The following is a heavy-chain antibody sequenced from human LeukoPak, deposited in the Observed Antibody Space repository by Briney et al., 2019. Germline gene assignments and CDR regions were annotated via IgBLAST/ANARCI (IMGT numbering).Heavy chain of an antibody. J-gene: IGHJ4*02. CDR2: ISYDGSNK. CDR3: ARASSGWYRGFDY. CDR1: GFTFSSYA. V-gene: IGHV3-30*04. D-gene: IGHD6-19*01. Sequence: GGSLRLSCAASGFTFSSYAMHWVRQAPGKGLEWVAVISYDGSNKYYADSVKGRFTISRDNSKNTLYLQMNSLRAEDTAVYYCARASSGWYRGFDYWGQGTLVTVSS.